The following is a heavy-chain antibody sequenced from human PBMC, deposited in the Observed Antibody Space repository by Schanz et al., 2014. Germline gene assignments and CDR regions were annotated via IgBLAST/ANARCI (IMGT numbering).Heavy chain of an antibody. Sequence: EVQLVESGGGLVQPGGSLRLSCAASGFTFSGYSLTWVRQAPGKGLEWVSYISSAGSSIYYADSVKGRFTISRDNAKNSLYLEMNNLRDEDTAVYYCVKDLQRELLRDDHYYGMDVWGQGTTVTVSS. J-gene: IGHJ6*02. CDR3: VKDLQRELLRDDHYYGMDV. CDR2: ISSAGSSI. D-gene: IGHD1-26*01. CDR1: GFTFSGYS. V-gene: IGHV3-48*02.